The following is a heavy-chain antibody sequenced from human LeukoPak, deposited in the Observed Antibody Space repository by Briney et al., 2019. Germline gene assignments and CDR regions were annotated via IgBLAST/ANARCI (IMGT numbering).Heavy chain of an antibody. V-gene: IGHV4-39*01. CDR3: ARQSRWELQDFDY. CDR2: IYYSGST. Sequence: PSETLSLTCTVSGGSISSGSYYWGWIRQPPGKGLECIGTIYYSGSTYYSPSLKSRVTISVDTSKNQFSLKLSSVTAADTAVYYCARQSRWELQDFDYWGQGTLVTVSS. CDR1: GGSISSGSYY. J-gene: IGHJ4*02. D-gene: IGHD1-26*01.